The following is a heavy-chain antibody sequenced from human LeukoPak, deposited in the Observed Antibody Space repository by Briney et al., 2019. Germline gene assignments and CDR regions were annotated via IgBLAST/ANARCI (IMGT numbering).Heavy chain of an antibody. CDR1: GYTFTNYG. V-gene: IGHV1-18*01. D-gene: IGHD6-13*01. Sequence: ASVKVSCKASGYTFTNYGISWVRQAPGQGLEWMGWISAYNGNTNYAQKLQGRVTMTTDTSTSTAYMELRSLRSDDTAVYYCARASSSWSRDNWFDPWGQGTLVTVSS. CDR2: ISAYNGNT. CDR3: ARASSSWSRDNWFDP. J-gene: IGHJ5*02.